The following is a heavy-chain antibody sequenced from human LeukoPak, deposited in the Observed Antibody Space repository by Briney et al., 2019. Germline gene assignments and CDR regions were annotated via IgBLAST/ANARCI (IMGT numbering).Heavy chain of an antibody. CDR2: ISSSGSTI. V-gene: IGHV3-48*03. D-gene: IGHD3-10*01. J-gene: IGHJ4*02. Sequence: PGGSLRLSCAASGFTFSSYEMNWVRQAPEKGLEWVSYISSSGSTIYYADSVKGRLTISRDNAKNSLYLQMNSLRAEDTAVYYCVGDGPWFGESVFDYWGQGTLVTVSS. CDR3: VGDGPWFGESVFDY. CDR1: GFTFSSYE.